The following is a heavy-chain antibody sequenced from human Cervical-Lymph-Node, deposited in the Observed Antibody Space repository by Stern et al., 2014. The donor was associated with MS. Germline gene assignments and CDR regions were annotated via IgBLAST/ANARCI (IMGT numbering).Heavy chain of an antibody. CDR2: ISAGGSLQ. Sequence: QVQLVESGGGVVQPGRPLKLSCAASRFTFSSCGMHWVRQAPGKGLEWVAVISAGGSLQYYADSVKGRFTISRDNTKNTLYLQIDSLRAEDTGVYYCAKERAHADWGFDSGGQGTLVTVSS. CDR3: AKERAHADWGFDS. V-gene: IGHV3-30*18. J-gene: IGHJ4*02. CDR1: RFTFSSCG. D-gene: IGHD3-9*01.